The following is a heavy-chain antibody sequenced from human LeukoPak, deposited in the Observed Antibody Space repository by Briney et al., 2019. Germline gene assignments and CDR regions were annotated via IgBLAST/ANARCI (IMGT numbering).Heavy chain of an antibody. D-gene: IGHD2-8*01. Sequence: GGALRLSCAASGFTFSNAWMSWVRQAPGKGLEWVANIKQDGSEKYYVDSVKGRFTISRDNAKNSRYLQMNSLRAEDTAVYYCARDPVYGSHYWGQGTLVTVSS. CDR2: IKQDGSEK. V-gene: IGHV3-7*01. CDR3: ARDPVYGSHY. CDR1: GFTFSNAW. J-gene: IGHJ4*02.